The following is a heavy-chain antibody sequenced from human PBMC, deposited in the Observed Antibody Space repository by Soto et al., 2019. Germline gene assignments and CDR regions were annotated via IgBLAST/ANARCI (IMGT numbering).Heavy chain of an antibody. CDR2: ILYTGTT. D-gene: IGHD2-21*01. V-gene: IGHV4-39*01. Sequence: QLQLHESGPGLVKSSETLSLTCTVSGGSISKSNYFWGWIRQAPGKGLEWIASILYTGTTSYNSSLKSRVAISVDTSKNQFPLKLNSVTAADTAVYYCARLGWGNGDSDYWGQGTLVTVSS. CDR1: GGSISKSNYF. CDR3: ARLGWGNGDSDY. J-gene: IGHJ4*02.